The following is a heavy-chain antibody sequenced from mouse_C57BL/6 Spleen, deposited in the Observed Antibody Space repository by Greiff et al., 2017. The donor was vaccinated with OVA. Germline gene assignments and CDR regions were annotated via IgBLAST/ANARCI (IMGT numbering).Heavy chain of an antibody. CDR3: ARSLYDCDGAWFAY. Sequence: VQLQQPGAELVRPGSSVKLSCKASGYTFTSYWMDWVKQRPGQGLEWIGNIYPSDSDTNYNQKFKNKATLTVDKSSSTAYMQLSSLTSTYSAVDFCARSLYDCDGAWFAYWGQGTLVTVSA. CDR1: GYTFTSYW. V-gene: IGHV1-61*01. D-gene: IGHD2-4*01. J-gene: IGHJ3*01. CDR2: IYPSDSDT.